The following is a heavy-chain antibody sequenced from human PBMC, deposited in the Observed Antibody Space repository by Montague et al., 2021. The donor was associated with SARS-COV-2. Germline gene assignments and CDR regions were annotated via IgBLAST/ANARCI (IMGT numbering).Heavy chain of an antibody. CDR3: ARSRAERYLDWNKLDAHVKPNCFDY. D-gene: IGHD3-9*01. J-gene: IGHJ4*02. V-gene: IGHV4-39*01. CDR2: IYYSGST. CDR1: GGSISSSSYY. Sequence: SETLSLTCTASGGSISSSSYYWGWIRQPPGKGLEWIGSIYYSGSTYYNPSLKSRVTISVGTSRNQFSLKLSSVTAADTAVYYCARSRAERYLDWNKLDAHVKPNCFDYWGQGTLVTVSS.